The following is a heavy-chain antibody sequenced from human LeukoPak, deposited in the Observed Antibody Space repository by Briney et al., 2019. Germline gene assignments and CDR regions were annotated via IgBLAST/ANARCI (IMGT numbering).Heavy chain of an antibody. J-gene: IGHJ4*02. D-gene: IGHD5-24*01. CDR1: GFTFSSYA. CDR3: ARMTGYNPYYFDY. CDR2: ISGSGGST. V-gene: IGHV3-23*01. Sequence: GGSLRLSCAASGFTFSSYAMSWVCQAPGKGLEWVSAISGSGGSTYYADSVKGRFTISRDNSKNSPYLQMNSLRAEDTAVYYCARMTGYNPYYFDYWGQGTLVTVSS.